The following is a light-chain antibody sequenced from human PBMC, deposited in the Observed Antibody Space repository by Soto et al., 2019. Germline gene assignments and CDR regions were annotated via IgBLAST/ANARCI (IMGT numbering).Light chain of an antibody. J-gene: IGLJ2*01. CDR2: SSN. CDR3: AAWDDTLNALL. Sequence: SVLTQPPSASGTPGQRVTISCSGSSSNIGTNSVNWYQHLPGTAPKLLMYSSNQRPSGVPDRFSGSKSGTSASLAISGLQSEDEADYYCAAWDDTLNALLFGGGTQLTVL. V-gene: IGLV1-44*01. CDR1: SSNIGTNS.